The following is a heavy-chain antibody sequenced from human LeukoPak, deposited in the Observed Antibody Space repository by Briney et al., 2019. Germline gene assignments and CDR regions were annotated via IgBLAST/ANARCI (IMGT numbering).Heavy chain of an antibody. Sequence: GGSLRLSCAASGFTFSSYSMNWVRQAPGKGLEWVSSISSSSSSYIYYADSVKGRFTISRDNSKNTLYLQTNSLRAEDTAVYYCARGKTQGGGDDYWGQGTLVTVSS. CDR1: GFTFSSYS. CDR3: ARGKTQGGGDDY. J-gene: IGHJ4*02. CDR2: ISSSSSSYI. V-gene: IGHV3-21*01.